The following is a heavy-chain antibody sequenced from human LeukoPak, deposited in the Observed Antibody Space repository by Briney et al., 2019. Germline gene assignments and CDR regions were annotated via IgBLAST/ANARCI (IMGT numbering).Heavy chain of an antibody. D-gene: IGHD3-22*01. CDR1: GGTFSSYA. V-gene: IGHV1-69*05. Sequence: SVKVSCKASGGTFSSYAISWVRQAPGQGLEWMGGIIPIFGTANYAQKFQGRVTITTDESTSTAYMELSSLRSEDTAVYYCARVSSSGGYYSYDTFNIWGQGTMVTVSS. CDR3: ARVSSSGGYYSYDTFNI. CDR2: IIPIFGTA. J-gene: IGHJ3*02.